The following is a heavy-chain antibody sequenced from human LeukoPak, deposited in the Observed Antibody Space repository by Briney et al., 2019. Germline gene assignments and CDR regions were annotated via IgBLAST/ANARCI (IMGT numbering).Heavy chain of an antibody. D-gene: IGHD1-1*01. CDR3: AKRSGSPHNFDY. CDR1: GFTFDAHA. J-gene: IGHJ4*02. V-gene: IGHV3-43*02. CDR2: ISADGANR. Sequence: GGSLTLSCAASGFTFDAHAMNWVRQTPGKGLEWVSLISADGANRLYADSVRGRFTISRDNTINSLFLQMNSLRSEDIAWSYSAKRSGSPHNFDYWGQGALVTVSS.